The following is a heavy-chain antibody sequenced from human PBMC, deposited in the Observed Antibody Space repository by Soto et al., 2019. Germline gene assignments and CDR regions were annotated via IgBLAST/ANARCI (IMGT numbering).Heavy chain of an antibody. CDR3: AKMGDSSSEGYLFDP. CDR2: ISGSGGST. J-gene: IGHJ5*02. CDR1: GFTFSSYA. V-gene: IGHV3-23*01. Sequence: SLRLSCAASGFTFSSYAMSWVRQAPGKGLEWVSAISGSGGSTYYADSVEGRFTISRDNSKNTLYLQMNSLRAEDTAVYYCAKMGDSSSEGYLFDPWGQGTLVTVSS. D-gene: IGHD6-13*01.